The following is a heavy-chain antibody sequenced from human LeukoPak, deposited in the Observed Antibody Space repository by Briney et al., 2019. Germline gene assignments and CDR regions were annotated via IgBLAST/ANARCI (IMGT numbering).Heavy chain of an antibody. D-gene: IGHD6-19*01. CDR1: GYTLTELS. CDR2: FDPEDVET. J-gene: IGHJ4*02. CDR3: ATGGSGWYNFDY. Sequence: GASVKVSCKVSGYTLTELSMHWVRQAPGKGLEWMGGFDPEDVETIYAQKFQGRVTMTEDTSTDTAYMELSSLRSEDTAVYYCATGGSGWYNFDYWGQGTLVTVSS. V-gene: IGHV1-24*01.